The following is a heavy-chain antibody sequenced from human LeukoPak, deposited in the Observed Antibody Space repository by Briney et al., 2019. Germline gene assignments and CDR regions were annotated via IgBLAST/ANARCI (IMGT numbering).Heavy chain of an antibody. CDR2: ISSSGSTI. D-gene: IGHD3-10*02. V-gene: IGHV3-48*03. CDR3: AELGITMIGGV. Sequence: PGGSLRLSCAASGFTFSSYEMNWVRQAPGKGLEWVSYISSSGSTIYSADSVKGRFTISRDNAKNSLYLQMNSLRAEDTAVYYCAELGITMIGGVWGQGTMVTVSS. CDR1: GFTFSSYE. J-gene: IGHJ3*01.